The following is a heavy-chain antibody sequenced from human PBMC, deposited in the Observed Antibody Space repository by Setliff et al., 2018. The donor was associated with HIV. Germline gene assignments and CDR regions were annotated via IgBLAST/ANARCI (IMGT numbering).Heavy chain of an antibody. CDR3: ARGAIAAAGTDY. Sequence: SETLSLTCTVSGDSISNYYWSWVRQPPGKGLELIGYIYTTGNTNYKESLKSRVTISIDTSKNQFSLKLSSVTAADTAVYYCARGAIAAAGTDYWGQGTLVTVSS. J-gene: IGHJ4*02. V-gene: IGHV4-4*09. CDR2: IYTTGNT. CDR1: GDSISNYY. D-gene: IGHD6-13*01.